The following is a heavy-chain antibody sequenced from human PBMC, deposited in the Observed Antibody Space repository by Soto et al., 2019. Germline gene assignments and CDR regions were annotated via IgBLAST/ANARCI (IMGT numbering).Heavy chain of an antibody. Sequence: QVQLVQSGAEVKNPGASVKVSCEASGYTFTSYDINRARQATGQGLQWLGWRNPSSGNTGHAETFQGRGTKSRDTYISTAYMELRSLRSEGTAVYYCVSSPRYEYWSGYRQASDYWGQGTLRTVSS. V-gene: IGHV1-8*01. CDR2: RNPSSGNT. CDR3: VSSPRYEYWSGYRQASDY. D-gene: IGHD3-3*01. J-gene: IGHJ4*02. CDR1: GYTFTSYD.